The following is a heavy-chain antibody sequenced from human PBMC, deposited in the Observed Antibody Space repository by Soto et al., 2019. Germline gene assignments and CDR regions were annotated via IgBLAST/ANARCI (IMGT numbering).Heavy chain of an antibody. CDR3: ATLGVGSFDY. CDR1: GGSISSSSYY. D-gene: IGHD3-16*01. V-gene: IGHV4-39*01. J-gene: IGHJ4*02. Sequence: QLQLQESGPGLVKPSETLSLTCTVSGGSISSSSYYWGWIRQPPGKGLEWIGSIYYSGSTYYNPSLKSRVTISVNASKIQFSLKLSSVTAADTAVYYCATLGVGSFDYWGQGTLVTVSS. CDR2: IYYSGST.